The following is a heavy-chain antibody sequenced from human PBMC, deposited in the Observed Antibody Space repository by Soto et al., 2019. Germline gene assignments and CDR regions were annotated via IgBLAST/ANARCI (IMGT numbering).Heavy chain of an antibody. CDR2: LVVGTGNT. CDR3: ATGAYCSGGSCSDYYYYYYGMDL. D-gene: IGHD2-15*01. J-gene: IGHJ6*02. Sequence: ASVKVSCKTSGFTFRSTAVQWVRQARGQRLEWIGWLVVGTGNTNYAQKFQQRVTISSDRSTNTVSMELSSLTSEDTAVYYCATGAYCSGGSCSDYYYYYYGMDLWGQGTTVTVSS. V-gene: IGHV1-58*01. CDR1: GFTFRSTA.